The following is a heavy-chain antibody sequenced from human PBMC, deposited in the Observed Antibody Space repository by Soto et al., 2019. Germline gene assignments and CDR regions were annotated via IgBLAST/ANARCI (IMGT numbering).Heavy chain of an antibody. CDR2: ISTYNDNT. V-gene: IGHV1-18*01. CDR3: PRLSNSGYHTHFYFGMDV. Sequence: QAHLEQSGIEVKKPGASVKVTCKASGYTFHSFGISWVRQAPGQGLEWMGWISTYNDNTNYAQKFRGRVAMATDMSTSTASMELRSLTPDDTAVYYCPRLSNSGYHTHFYFGMDVWGQGTTIIVSS. J-gene: IGHJ6*02. D-gene: IGHD5-12*01. CDR1: GYTFHSFG.